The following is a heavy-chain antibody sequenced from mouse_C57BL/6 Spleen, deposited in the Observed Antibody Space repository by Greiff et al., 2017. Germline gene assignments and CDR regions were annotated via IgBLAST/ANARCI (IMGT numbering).Heavy chain of an antibody. CDR2: IWSGGRT. Sequence: QVQLQQSGPGLVQPSQSLSITCTVSGFSLNSYGVHWVRQSPGKGLEWLGVIWSGGRTDYNAAFISRLSIRKDNSKSQVFFKMNSLQADDTAIYDCARRTGEGYAMDYWGQGTSVTVSS. J-gene: IGHJ4*01. D-gene: IGHD4-1*01. V-gene: IGHV2-2*01. CDR3: ARRTGEGYAMDY. CDR1: GFSLNSYG.